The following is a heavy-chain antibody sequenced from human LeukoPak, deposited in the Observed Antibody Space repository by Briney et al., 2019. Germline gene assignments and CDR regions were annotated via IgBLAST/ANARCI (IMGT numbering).Heavy chain of an antibody. Sequence: SVKVSCKASGGTFSSYAISWGRQAPGQGLEWMGGIIPIFGTANYAQKFQGRVTITADESTSTAYMELSSLRSEDTAVYYCARCIGSTSCSTDYWGQGTLVTVSS. CDR3: ARCIGSTSCSTDY. D-gene: IGHD2-2*02. CDR1: GGTFSSYA. J-gene: IGHJ4*02. CDR2: IIPIFGTA. V-gene: IGHV1-69*01.